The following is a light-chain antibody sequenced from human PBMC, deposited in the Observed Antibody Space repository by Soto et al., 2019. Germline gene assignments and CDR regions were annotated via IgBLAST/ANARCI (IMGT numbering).Light chain of an antibody. Sequence: DIQMTQSPTSLSASVGDRVTITCRASQDIRNFVAWYQQKPGKAPKLLIYAASTLQSGVPSRLSGSGSGTDFTLTINSLQPEDVATYSCQKYSSVPVFGPGTKWKSN. V-gene: IGKV1-27*01. CDR1: QDIRNF. J-gene: IGKJ3*01. CDR2: AAS. CDR3: QKYSSVPV.